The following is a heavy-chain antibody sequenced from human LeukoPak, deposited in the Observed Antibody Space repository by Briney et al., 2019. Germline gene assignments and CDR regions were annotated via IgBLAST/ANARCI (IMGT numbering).Heavy chain of an antibody. CDR3: ARQWADYDYVWGSYRPSLFDY. J-gene: IGHJ4*02. D-gene: IGHD3-16*01. V-gene: IGHV4-39*01. CDR1: GGSISSSSYY. CDR2: IYYSGST. Sequence: SETLSLTCTVSGGSISSSSYYWGWIRQPPGKGLEWIGSIYYSGSTYYNPSLKSRVTISVDTSKNQFSLKLSSVTAADTAVYYCARQWADYDYVWGSYRPSLFDYWGQGTLVTVSS.